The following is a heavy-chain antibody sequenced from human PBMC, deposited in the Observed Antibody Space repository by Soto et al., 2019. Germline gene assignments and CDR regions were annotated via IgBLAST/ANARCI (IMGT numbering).Heavy chain of an antibody. CDR3: ARAPPDYTGWYYYDY. CDR2: MWYDGSNQ. CDR1: GFTFTNYG. D-gene: IGHD6-19*01. J-gene: IGHJ4*02. Sequence: VQLVESGGGVVQPGRSLRLSCAASGFTFTNYGFHWVRQAPGKGLEWVAVMWYDGSNQYYADSVKGRFTVSRDNSKNTQYLQMTGLRAEDAAVYYCARAPPDYTGWYYYDYWGQGTLVTVSS. V-gene: IGHV3-33*01.